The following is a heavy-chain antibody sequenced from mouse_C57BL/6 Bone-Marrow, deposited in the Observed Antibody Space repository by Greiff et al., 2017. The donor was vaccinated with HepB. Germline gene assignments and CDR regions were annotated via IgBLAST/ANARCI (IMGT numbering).Heavy chain of an antibody. Sequence: VQLQQSGPGLVKPSQSLSLTCSVTGYSITSGYYWNWIRQFPGNKLEWMGYISYDGSNNYNPSLKNRISITRDTSKNQFFLKLNSVTTEDTATYYCAGAFITTVVAIYYYAMDYWGQGTSVTVSS. CDR1: GYSITSGYY. V-gene: IGHV3-6*01. CDR2: ISYDGSN. J-gene: IGHJ4*01. D-gene: IGHD1-1*01. CDR3: AGAFITTVVAIYYYAMDY.